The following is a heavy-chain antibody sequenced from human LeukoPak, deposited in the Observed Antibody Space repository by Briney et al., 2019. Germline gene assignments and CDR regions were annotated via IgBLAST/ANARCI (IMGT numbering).Heavy chain of an antibody. Sequence: SETLSLTCTVSGGSISSGDYYWSWIRQPPGKGLEWIGYIYYSGSTYYNPSLKSRVTISVDTSKNQFSLKLSSVTAADTAVYYCARDPPTTAFDIWGQGTMVTVSS. CDR2: IYYSGST. CDR1: GGSISSGDYY. CDR3: ARDPPTTAFDI. V-gene: IGHV4-30-4*08. J-gene: IGHJ3*02. D-gene: IGHD1-7*01.